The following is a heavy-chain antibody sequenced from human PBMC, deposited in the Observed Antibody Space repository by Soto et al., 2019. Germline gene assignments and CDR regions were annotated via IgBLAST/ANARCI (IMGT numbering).Heavy chain of an antibody. V-gene: IGHV3-49*03. CDR2: IRSKAYGETT. CDR1: GFTFGDYA. J-gene: IGHJ6*02. CDR3: TKYTYKSRYSYFGMDV. Sequence: GGSLRLSCTGSGFTFGDYAMSWSRQAPGKGLEWVGVIRSKAYGETTDYAASVKGRFTIFRDDSKSIAYLQMSSLQTEDTGVYYCTKYTYKSRYSYFGMDVWGQGTTVTVSS. D-gene: IGHD1-1*01.